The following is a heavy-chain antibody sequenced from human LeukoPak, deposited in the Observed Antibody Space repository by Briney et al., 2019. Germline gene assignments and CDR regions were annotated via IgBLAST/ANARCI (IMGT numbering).Heavy chain of an antibody. CDR2: ISYDGSNK. Sequence: PGGSLRLSCAASGFTFSSYDMNWVRQAPGKGLEWVALISYDGSNKYYADSVKGRFTISRDNSKNTLYLQMNSLRAEDTAVYYCAKRSSGWVDYWGQGTLVTVSS. J-gene: IGHJ4*02. D-gene: IGHD6-19*01. CDR1: GFTFSSYD. CDR3: AKRSSGWVDY. V-gene: IGHV3-30*18.